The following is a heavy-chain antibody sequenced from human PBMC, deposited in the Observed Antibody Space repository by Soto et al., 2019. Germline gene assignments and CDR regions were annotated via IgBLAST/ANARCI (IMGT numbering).Heavy chain of an antibody. CDR3: ARCIQGDYYYGMDV. J-gene: IGHJ6*02. V-gene: IGHV1-18*01. CDR1: GYAFTSYD. CDR2: INADYGNT. D-gene: IGHD5-18*01. Sequence: ASVKVSCKASGYAFTSYDINWARQATGQGLEWMGRINADYGNTQYAQKFRGRVTMTTDTSTTTVYMELTNLRSDDTAVYYCARCIQGDYYYGMDVWGQGTTVTVSS.